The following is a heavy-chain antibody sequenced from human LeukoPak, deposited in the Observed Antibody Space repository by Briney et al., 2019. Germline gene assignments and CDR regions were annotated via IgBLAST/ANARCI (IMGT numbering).Heavy chain of an antibody. Sequence: TGGSLRLSCAASGFTFSSYCMSLVRQPPGKGLEWIGENNDGGDTNYNPSLKNRVTISVDTSKKQFSLKVKFVTAADTAVYYCARGLGWKVATMGLFYMDVWGEGTPVTVSS. D-gene: IGHD5-24*01. J-gene: IGHJ6*03. CDR1: GFTFSSYC. CDR3: ARGLGWKVATMGLFYMDV. V-gene: IGHV4-34*01. CDR2: NNDGGDT.